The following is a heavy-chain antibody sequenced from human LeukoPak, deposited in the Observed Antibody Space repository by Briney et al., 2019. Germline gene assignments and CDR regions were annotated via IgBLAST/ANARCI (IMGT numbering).Heavy chain of an antibody. CDR3: AGINRDGYDYGGGQNDY. V-gene: IGHV4-61*02. J-gene: IGHJ4*02. D-gene: IGHD5-24*01. Sequence: SGTLSLTCTVAGGSISSGSYYWSWIRQPAGKGLEWIGRIYTSGSTNYNPSLNSRFTISVDTSKNQFSLKLSSVTAADTAVYYCAGINRDGYDYGGGQNDYWGEGTLVTVSS. CDR1: GGSISSGSYY. CDR2: IYTSGST.